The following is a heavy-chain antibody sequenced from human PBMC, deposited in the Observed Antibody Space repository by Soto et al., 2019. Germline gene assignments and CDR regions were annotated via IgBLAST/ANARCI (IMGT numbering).Heavy chain of an antibody. V-gene: IGHV3-33*01. Sequence: QVQLVESGGGVVQPGRSLRLSCAASGFTFSSYGMHWVRQAPGKGLEWVAVIWYDGSNKYYADSVKGRFTISRDNSKNTLYLQMNSLRAEDTAVYYCARDMTTVIRPVNWYFDLWGRGTLVTGSS. CDR1: GFTFSSYG. CDR3: ARDMTTVIRPVNWYFDL. CDR2: IWYDGSNK. J-gene: IGHJ2*01. D-gene: IGHD4-17*01.